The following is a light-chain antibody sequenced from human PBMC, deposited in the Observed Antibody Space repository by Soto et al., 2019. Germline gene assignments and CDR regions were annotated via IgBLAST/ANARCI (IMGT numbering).Light chain of an antibody. CDR1: QNVSSN. CDR2: GAS. J-gene: IGKJ1*01. CDR3: QQYHSHWT. V-gene: IGKV3-15*01. Sequence: EIVMTQSPATLSVSPVERATLSLRASQNVSSNLAWYQQKPGQAPRLLIYGASTRATGIPARFSGSGSGTEFALTISSLQSEDFSTYYCQQYHSHWTFGEGTKVDVK.